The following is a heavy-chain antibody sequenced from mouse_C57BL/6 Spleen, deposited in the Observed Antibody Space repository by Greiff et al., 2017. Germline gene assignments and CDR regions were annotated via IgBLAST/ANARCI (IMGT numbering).Heavy chain of an antibody. CDR2: ISYDGSN. V-gene: IGHV3-6*01. Sequence: EVQLQESGPGLVKPSQSLSLTCSVTGYSITSGYYWNWIRQFPGNKLEWMGYISYDGSNNYNPSLKNRISITRDTSKNQFFLKLNSVTTEDTATYYCARDQPDWYFDVWGTGTTVTVSS. J-gene: IGHJ1*03. D-gene: IGHD6-1*01. CDR1: GYSITSGYY. CDR3: ARDQPDWYFDV.